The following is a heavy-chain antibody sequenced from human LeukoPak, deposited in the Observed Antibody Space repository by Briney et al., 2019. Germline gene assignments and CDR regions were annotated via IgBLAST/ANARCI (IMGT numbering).Heavy chain of an antibody. D-gene: IGHD6-13*01. CDR3: AKDLIAAAPRDYYYYMDV. CDR2: IRYDGSNK. Sequence: PGGSLRLSCAASGFTFSSYGMHWVRQAPGKGLEWVAFIRYDGSNKYYADSVKGRFTISRDNSKNTLYLQMNSLRAEDTAVYYCAKDLIAAAPRDYYYYMDVWGKGTTVTISS. J-gene: IGHJ6*03. CDR1: GFTFSSYG. V-gene: IGHV3-30*02.